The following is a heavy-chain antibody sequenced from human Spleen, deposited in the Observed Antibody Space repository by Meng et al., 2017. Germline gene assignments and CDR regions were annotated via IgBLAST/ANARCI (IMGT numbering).Heavy chain of an antibody. CDR1: GYGFTSYW. Sequence: GGSLRLSCKGSGYGFTSYWIGWVRQMPGKGLEWMGIIYPGDSDTRYSPSFQGQVTISADKSISTAYLQWSSLKASDTAMYYCARRYYGSGSYYTRGPFDPWGQGTLVTVSS. J-gene: IGHJ5*02. CDR2: IYPGDSDT. V-gene: IGHV5-51*01. D-gene: IGHD3-10*01. CDR3: ARRYYGSGSYYTRGPFDP.